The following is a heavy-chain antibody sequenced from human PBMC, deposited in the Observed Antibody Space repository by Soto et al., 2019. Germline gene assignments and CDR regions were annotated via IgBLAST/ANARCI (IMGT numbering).Heavy chain of an antibody. CDR3: ARRLYYDSSGFEGGGMDV. D-gene: IGHD3-22*01. Sequence: SETLSLTCTVSGDSITSYNWNCLRQPPGKALEWIGFVYSSGNTNYNPSLKSRVTISVDTSRNQFSLKVNSVTAADTAVYYCARRLYYDSSGFEGGGMDVWGQGTTVT. CDR1: GDSITSYN. J-gene: IGHJ6*02. CDR2: VYSSGNT. V-gene: IGHV4-59*01.